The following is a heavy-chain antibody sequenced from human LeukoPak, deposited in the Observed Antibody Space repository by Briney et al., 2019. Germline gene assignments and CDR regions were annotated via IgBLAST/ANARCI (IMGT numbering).Heavy chain of an antibody. CDR3: ARDKDEYQLLRGCDY. CDR1: GYTFTGYY. V-gene: IGHV1-2*02. J-gene: IGHJ4*02. D-gene: IGHD2-2*01. Sequence: GASVKVSCKASGYTFTGYYMHWVRQAPGQGLEWMGWINPNSSGTNYAQKFQGRVTMTRDTSISTAYMELGRLRSDDTAVYYCARDKDEYQLLRGCDYWGQGTLVTVSS. CDR2: INPNSSGT.